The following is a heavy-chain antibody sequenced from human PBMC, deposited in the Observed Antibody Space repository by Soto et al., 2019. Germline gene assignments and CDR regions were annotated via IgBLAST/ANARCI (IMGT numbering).Heavy chain of an antibody. CDR1: EGTCGSFG. CDR3: ARPLAVAGNGPGY. V-gene: IGHV3-48*03. J-gene: IGHJ4*02. D-gene: IGHD6-19*01. CDR2: ISSSGSTI. Sequence: GGPNRVWCRAVEGTCGSFGVNRVSKTPGKGLEWVSYISSSGSTIYYADSVKGRFTISRDNAKNSLYLQMNSLRAEDTAVYYCARPLAVAGNGPGYCGQGTLV.